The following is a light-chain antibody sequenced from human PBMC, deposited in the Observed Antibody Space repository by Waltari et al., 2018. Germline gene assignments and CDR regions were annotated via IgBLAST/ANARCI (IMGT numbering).Light chain of an antibody. CDR3: SSYSSSTSLCV. CDR2: EVT. Sequence: QSALTQPASVSGSPGQSITISCTGTSSDSGKFNSVSWYQQHPGKAPKLMIFEVTNRPSGISNRFSGSKSDNTAFLTISGLQAEDEADYYCSSYSSSTSLCVFGTGTKVTVL. V-gene: IGLV2-14*01. J-gene: IGLJ1*01. CDR1: SSDSGKFNS.